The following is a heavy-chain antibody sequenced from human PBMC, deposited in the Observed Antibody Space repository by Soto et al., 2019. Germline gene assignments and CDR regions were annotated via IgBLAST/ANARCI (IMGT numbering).Heavy chain of an antibody. CDR3: ARGHLGITTTGTWYDFDY. Sequence: SETLSLTCTVSGDSISSYYWTWIRQPPGKGLEYIGYIYYSGRTYYNPSLKSRVTISVDTSKNQFSLKLSSVTAADTAVYYCARGHLGITTTGTWYDFDYWGQGTLVTV. V-gene: IGHV4-59*01. CDR1: GDSISSYY. CDR2: IYYSGRT. D-gene: IGHD2-15*01. J-gene: IGHJ4*02.